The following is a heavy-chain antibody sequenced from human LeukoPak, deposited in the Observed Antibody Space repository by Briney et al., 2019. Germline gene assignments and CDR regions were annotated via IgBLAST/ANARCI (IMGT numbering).Heavy chain of an antibody. V-gene: IGHV3-64*01. CDR1: GFTFSHYA. J-gene: IGHJ4*02. CDR2: ISTNGGIT. Sequence: GGSLRLSCAASGFTFSHYAMHWVRQAPGKGLEYVSTISTNGGITYYANSVKGRFTISRDNSKNTLYLQMGSLRADDMAVYYCAKDLTFYGRGYFDYWGQGTLVTVSS. D-gene: IGHD4-17*01. CDR3: AKDLTFYGRGYFDY.